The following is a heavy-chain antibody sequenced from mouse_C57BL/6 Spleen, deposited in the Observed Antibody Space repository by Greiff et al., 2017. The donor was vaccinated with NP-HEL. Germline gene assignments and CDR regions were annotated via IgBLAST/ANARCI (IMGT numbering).Heavy chain of an antibody. CDR3: ARSSGDYDLDAMDY. CDR2: IDPSDSYT. CDR1: GYTFTSYW. V-gene: IGHV1-69*01. J-gene: IGHJ4*01. D-gene: IGHD2-4*01. Sequence: VQLQQSGAELVMPGASVKLSCKASGYTFTSYWMHWVKQRPGQGLEWIGEIDPSDSYTNYNQKFKGKSTLTVDKSSSTAYMQLSSLTSEDAAVYYCARSSGDYDLDAMDYWGQGTSVTVSS.